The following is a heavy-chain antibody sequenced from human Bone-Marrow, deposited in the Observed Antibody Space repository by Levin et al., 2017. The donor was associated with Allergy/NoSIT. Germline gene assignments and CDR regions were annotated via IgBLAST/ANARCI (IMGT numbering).Heavy chain of an antibody. CDR2: IYYSGST. CDR1: GGSISSSSYY. V-gene: IGHV4-39*01. J-gene: IGHJ4*02. CDR3: ARHPMGRYFDWLLSTSFDY. Sequence: TTSETLSLTCTVSGGSISSSSYYWGWIRQPPGKGLEWIGSIYYSGSTYYNPSLKSRVTISVDTSKNQFSLKLSSVTAADTAVYYCARHPMGRYFDWLLSTSFDYWGQGTLVTVSS. D-gene: IGHD3-9*01.